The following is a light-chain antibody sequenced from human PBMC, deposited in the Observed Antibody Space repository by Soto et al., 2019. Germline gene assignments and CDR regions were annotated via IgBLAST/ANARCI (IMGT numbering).Light chain of an antibody. J-gene: IGKJ4*01. CDR3: QPYNNWPLT. CDR2: DTS. CDR1: QGIGDT. V-gene: IGKV3-15*01. Sequence: EVVMRQSPATLSVSPGERATRSCRASQGIGDTLAWYQHKPGQTPRLLIYDTSTRATGVPTRFSGSRSGAEFTLTINSLQSEDFAVYYCQPYNNWPLTFGGGTKVDIK.